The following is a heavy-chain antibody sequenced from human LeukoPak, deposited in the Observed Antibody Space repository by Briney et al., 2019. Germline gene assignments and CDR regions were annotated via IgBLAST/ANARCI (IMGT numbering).Heavy chain of an antibody. D-gene: IGHD2-2*01. J-gene: IGHJ5*02. CDR2: ISSSSSYI. V-gene: IGHV3-21*01. CDR3: ARGNGGFCSSTSCFLIDWFDP. CDR1: GFTFSSYS. Sequence: TGGSLRLSCAASGFTFSSYSMNWVRQAPGKGLEWVSSISSSSSYIYYADSVKGRFTISRDNAKNSLYLQMNSLRAEDTAVYYCARGNGGFCSSTSCFLIDWFDPWGQGTLVTVSS.